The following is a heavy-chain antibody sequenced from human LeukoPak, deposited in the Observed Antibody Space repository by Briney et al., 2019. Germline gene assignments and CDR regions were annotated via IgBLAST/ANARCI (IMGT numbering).Heavy chain of an antibody. CDR3: ARGTDSSGYYSVAFDI. Sequence: SETLSLTCTVSGGSISSYYWSWMRQPPGKGLEWIGYIYYSGSTNYNPSLKSRVTISVDTSKNQISLKLSSVTAADTAVYYCARGTDSSGYYSVAFDIWGQGTMVTVSS. D-gene: IGHD3-22*01. CDR1: GGSISSYY. CDR2: IYYSGST. V-gene: IGHV4-59*01. J-gene: IGHJ3*02.